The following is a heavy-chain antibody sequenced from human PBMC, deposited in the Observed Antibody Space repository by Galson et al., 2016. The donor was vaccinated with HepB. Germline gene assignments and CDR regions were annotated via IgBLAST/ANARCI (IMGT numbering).Heavy chain of an antibody. V-gene: IGHV4-59*01. Sequence: SETLSPTRTVSGVSISSYYWSWIRQPPGDGLEWLAYIYYSGSTTYNPPLKTRVPTPVTTPKNQFPLQLNSGTAADTPVYHCASHTHYTDAAGKRTTYNPSLKKRLITSVDTTTNHFSQKLSSVTAADTAVDYYASYNDHMDVWGKGTTVTVSS. D-gene: IGHD1-14*01. CDR1: GVSISSYY. J-gene: IGHJ6*03. CDR2: IYYSGST. CDR3: ASHTHYTDAAGKRTTYNPSLKKRLITSVDTTTNHFSQKLSSVTAADTAVDYYASYNDHMDV.